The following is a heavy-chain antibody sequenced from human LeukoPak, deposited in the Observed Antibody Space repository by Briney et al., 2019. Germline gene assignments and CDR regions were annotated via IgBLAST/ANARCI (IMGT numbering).Heavy chain of an antibody. CDR1: GFTFSSYA. D-gene: IGHD1-26*01. J-gene: IGHJ6*02. CDR3: ARVIGVGAIPTRYCYYGMDV. Sequence: PGGSLRLSCAASGFTFSSYAMSWVRQAPGKGLEWVSAISGSGGSTYYAGSVKGRFTISRDNAKNSQYLQMNSLRAEDTAMYHCARVIGVGAIPTRYCYYGMDVWGQGTTVTVSS. CDR2: ISGSGGST. V-gene: IGHV3-23*01.